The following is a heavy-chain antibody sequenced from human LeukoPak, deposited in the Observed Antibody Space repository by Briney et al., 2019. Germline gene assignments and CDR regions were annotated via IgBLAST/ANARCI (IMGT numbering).Heavy chain of an antibody. CDR3: AKHGVDWNSPLGY. CDR1: GGSISSSNW. V-gene: IGHV4-4*02. CDR2: IYHSGST. J-gene: IGHJ4*02. D-gene: IGHD1-7*01. Sequence: SETLSLTCAVSGGSISSSNWWSWVRQPPGKGLEWIGEIYHSGSTNYNPSLKSRVTISVDKSKNQFSLKLSSVTAADTAVYYCAKHGVDWNSPLGYWGQGTLVTVSS.